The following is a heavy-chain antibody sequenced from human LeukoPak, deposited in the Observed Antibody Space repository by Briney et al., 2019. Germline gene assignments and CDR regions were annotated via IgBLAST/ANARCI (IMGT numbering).Heavy chain of an antibody. CDR1: GFPLSSHA. J-gene: IGHJ6*04. Sequence: GGSLRLSCAASGFPLSSHAMSWVRQAPGKGLEWVSATSSSDAGTYYADSVRGRFTISRDNAKNSLYLQMNSLRAEDTAVYYCAELGITMIGGVWGKGTTVTISS. D-gene: IGHD3-10*02. V-gene: IGHV3-23*01. CDR2: TSSSDAGT. CDR3: AELGITMIGGV.